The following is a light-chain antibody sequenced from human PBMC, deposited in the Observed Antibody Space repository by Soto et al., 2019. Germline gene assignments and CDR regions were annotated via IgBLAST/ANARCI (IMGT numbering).Light chain of an antibody. CDR3: QSYDSGRV. J-gene: IGLJ3*02. V-gene: IGLV1-40*01. CDR2: GNS. CDR1: RSNIGAGHD. Sequence: QSVLTQPPSVSGAPGQGVAISCTGSRSNIGAGHDVQWYQQLPGTAPKLLIYGNSNRPSGVPDRFSGSKSGTSASLAITGLQAEDEADYYCQSYDSGRVFGGGTKLTVL.